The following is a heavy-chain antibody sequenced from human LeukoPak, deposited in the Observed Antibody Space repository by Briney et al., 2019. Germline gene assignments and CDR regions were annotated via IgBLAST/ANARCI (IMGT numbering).Heavy chain of an antibody. Sequence: GGSLRLSCAASGFTLRSYDMSWVRQAPGKGLEWVANIDQYGRTKFYVDSVRSRFTISRDNAQNSLFLQMNSLIAEDTAVYYCARDRTASGWLTYYFDYWGQGALVTVSS. V-gene: IGHV3-7*01. CDR2: IDQYGRTK. J-gene: IGHJ4*02. CDR3: ARDRTASGWLTYYFDY. CDR1: GFTLRSYD. D-gene: IGHD6-19*01.